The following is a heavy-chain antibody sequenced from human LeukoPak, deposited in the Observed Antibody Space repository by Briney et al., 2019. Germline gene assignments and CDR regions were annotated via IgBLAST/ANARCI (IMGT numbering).Heavy chain of an antibody. CDR2: INHSGST. Sequence: PSETLSLTCAVYGGSFSGYYWSWIRQPPGKGMEWNGEINHSGSTNYNPSLKSRVTISVDTSKNQFSLKLSSVTAADTAVYYCARFVYGLDPYYYYYGMDVWGQGTTVTVSS. CDR3: ARFVYGLDPYYYYYGMDV. CDR1: GGSFSGYY. J-gene: IGHJ6*02. V-gene: IGHV4-34*01. D-gene: IGHD2-8*02.